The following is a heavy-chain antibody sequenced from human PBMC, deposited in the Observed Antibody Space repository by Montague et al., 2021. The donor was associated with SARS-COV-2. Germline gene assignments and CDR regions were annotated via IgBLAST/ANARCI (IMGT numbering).Heavy chain of an antibody. CDR3: THRQGFGELFDY. Sequence: PALVKPTQTLTLTCTFSGFSLTSTAVGVGWIRQPPGKALEWLALIYWDDDKRYSPSLKGRLTISKDTSRNRVVLTMANMDPEDTATYYCTHRQGFGELFDYWGQGTLVTVSS. CDR2: IYWDDDK. D-gene: IGHD3-10*01. CDR1: GFSLTSTAVG. J-gene: IGHJ4*02. V-gene: IGHV2-5*02.